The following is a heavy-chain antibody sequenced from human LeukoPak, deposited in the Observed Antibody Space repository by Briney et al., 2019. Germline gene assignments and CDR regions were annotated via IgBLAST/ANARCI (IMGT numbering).Heavy chain of an antibody. CDR1: GFTFSKYW. CDR2: IWYDGSTK. J-gene: IGHJ3*02. Sequence: GGSLRLSCVASGFTFSKYWMSWVRQAPGKGLEWVAVIWYDGSTKYYVDSLKGRFTISRDNSKNTLYLHMNSLRAEDTAVYFCARDYSSSWYRGVQALDIWGQGTMVTVSS. V-gene: IGHV3-33*08. CDR3: ARDYSSSWYRGVQALDI. D-gene: IGHD6-13*01.